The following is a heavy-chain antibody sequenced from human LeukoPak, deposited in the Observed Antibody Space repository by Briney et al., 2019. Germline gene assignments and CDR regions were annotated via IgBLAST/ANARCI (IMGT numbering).Heavy chain of an antibody. V-gene: IGHV3-30*02. CDR3: TKEGDYYGSGSYRDGFDI. CDR2: IRYDGINK. CDR1: GFTFSTHG. D-gene: IGHD3-10*01. J-gene: IGHJ3*02. Sequence: GGSLRLSCAASGFTFSTHGMHWVRQAPGKGLEWVAFIRYDGINKYYADSVKGRFTISRDSFKNTLYLQMNSLRPEDTAVYYCTKEGDYYGSGSYRDGFDIWGQGTRATVSS.